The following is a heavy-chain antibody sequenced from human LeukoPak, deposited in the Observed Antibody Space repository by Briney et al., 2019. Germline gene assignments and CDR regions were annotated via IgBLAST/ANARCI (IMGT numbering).Heavy chain of an antibody. CDR1: GYSISSGYY. Sequence: PSETLSLTCTVSGYSISSGYYWSWIRQPPGKGLEWIGEINHSGSTNYNPSLKSRVTISVDTSKNQFSLKLSSVTAADSAVYYCARGPYTIYGDYVFINWFDPWGQGTLVTVSS. D-gene: IGHD4-17*01. J-gene: IGHJ5*02. CDR3: ARGPYTIYGDYVFINWFDP. CDR2: INHSGST. V-gene: IGHV4-38-2*02.